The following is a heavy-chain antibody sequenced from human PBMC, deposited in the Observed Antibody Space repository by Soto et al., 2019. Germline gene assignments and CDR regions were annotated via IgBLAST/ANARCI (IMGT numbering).Heavy chain of an antibody. J-gene: IGHJ6*02. V-gene: IGHV4-39*02. D-gene: IGHD3-10*01. Sequence: PSETLSLTCTVSGVSVSTNTQYWGWIRQSPGKGLEWIGSIYYGGRTYYNPSLKSRVTISVDTSKNQFSLRLSSVTAADTAVYYCARDNVRRGGMDVWGQGTTVTVSS. CDR1: GVSVSTNTQY. CDR3: ARDNVRRGGMDV. CDR2: IYYGGRT.